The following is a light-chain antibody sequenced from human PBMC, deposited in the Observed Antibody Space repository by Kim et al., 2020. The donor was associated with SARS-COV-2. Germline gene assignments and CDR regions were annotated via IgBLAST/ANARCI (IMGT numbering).Light chain of an antibody. CDR1: QSVTTT. J-gene: IGKJ4*01. V-gene: IGKV3-15*01. Sequence: SPEERVTPACAAQQSVTTTLAWDQQKTGQTPRLVIYDASTRATDIPDRFSGSGSGAEFTLTISSLQSEDFALYYCQQYHKWPLTFGGGTKVDIK. CDR2: DAS. CDR3: QQYHKWPLT.